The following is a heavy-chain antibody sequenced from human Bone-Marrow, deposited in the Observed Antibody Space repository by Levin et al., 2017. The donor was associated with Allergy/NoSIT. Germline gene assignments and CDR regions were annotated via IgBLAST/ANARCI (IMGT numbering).Heavy chain of an antibody. J-gene: IGHJ5*02. CDR2: SDHTGST. Sequence: SETLSLTCSVSGDSISSVYLSWIRQPPGKGLEWLGYSDHTGSTNYNPSLKSRLTMSADTSKNQFSLRLNSVTAAATAVYYCARFYTSGWYWVDPWGQGTLVTVSS. CDR3: ARFYTSGWYWVDP. CDR1: GDSISSVY. D-gene: IGHD3-22*01. V-gene: IGHV4-59*12.